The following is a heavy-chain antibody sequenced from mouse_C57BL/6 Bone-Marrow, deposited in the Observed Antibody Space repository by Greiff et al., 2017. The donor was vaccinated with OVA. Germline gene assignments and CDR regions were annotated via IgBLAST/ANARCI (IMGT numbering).Heavy chain of an antibody. CDR2: IDPENGDT. Sequence: VQLQQSGAELVRPGASVKLSCTASGFNIKDDYMHWVKQRPEQGLEWIGWIDPENGDTEYASKFQGKATITADTSSNTAYLQLSSLTSEDTAVYYGTTLDYYGSSLYFDVWGTGTTVTVSS. V-gene: IGHV14-4*01. J-gene: IGHJ1*03. CDR3: TTLDYYGSSLYFDV. CDR1: GFNIKDDY. D-gene: IGHD1-1*01.